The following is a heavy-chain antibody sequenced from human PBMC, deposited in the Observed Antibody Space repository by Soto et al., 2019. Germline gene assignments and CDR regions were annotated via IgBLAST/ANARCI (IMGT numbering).Heavy chain of an antibody. D-gene: IGHD2-2*01. CDR3: AKGYCSSTSCSFDY. CDR2: ISGTGDTT. Sequence: VGALRLSCAASGFTFTNFAMNWVRQAPGKGLEWVSVISGTGDTTYNADSVKGRFTISRDNSMNTAFLQMNSLRAEDTALYYCAKGYCSSTSCSFDYWGQGTLVTVSS. J-gene: IGHJ4*02. CDR1: GFTFTNFA. V-gene: IGHV3-23*01.